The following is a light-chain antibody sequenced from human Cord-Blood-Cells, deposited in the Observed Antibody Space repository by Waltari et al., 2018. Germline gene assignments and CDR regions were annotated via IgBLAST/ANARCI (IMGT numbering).Light chain of an antibody. CDR2: EVS. J-gene: IGLJ1*01. V-gene: IGLV2-18*02. CDR1: RSDVGSSNR. CDR3: SSYTSSSTYV. Sequence: QSALTQPPPVSRSPGLSVTIPSPGTRSDVGSSNRVSWYQQPPGTAPKLMIYEVSNRPSGVPDRFSGSKSGNTASLTISGLQAEDEADYYCSSYTSSSTYVFGTGTKVTVL.